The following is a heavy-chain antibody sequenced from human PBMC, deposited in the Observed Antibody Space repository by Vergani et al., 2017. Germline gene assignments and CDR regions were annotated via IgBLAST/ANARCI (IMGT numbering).Heavy chain of an antibody. J-gene: IGHJ6*03. Sequence: QVQLQESGPGLVKPSQTLSLTCTVSGGSISSGSYYWSWIRQPAGKGLEWIGRIYTSGSTNYNPSLKSRVTMSVDTSKNQFSLKLSSVTAADTAVYYCAREGPIVVPAAIKPSHYYYYMDVWGKXP. CDR2: IYTSGST. CDR1: GGSISSGSYY. D-gene: IGHD2-2*02. V-gene: IGHV4-61*02. CDR3: AREGPIVVPAAIKPSHYYYYMDV.